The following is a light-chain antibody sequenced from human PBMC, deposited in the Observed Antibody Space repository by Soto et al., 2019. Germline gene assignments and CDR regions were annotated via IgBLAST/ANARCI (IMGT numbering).Light chain of an antibody. Sequence: QSVLTQPRSVSGCPGQSVTISCTGTSSDAGGYNYVSWYQQHPGKAPKLMIYDVSERPSGVPDRFSGSKSGNTASLTISGLQAEDEADYYCCSYAGSPYVFGTGTKVTVL. CDR2: DVS. J-gene: IGLJ1*01. CDR3: CSYAGSPYV. CDR1: SSDAGGYNY. V-gene: IGLV2-11*01.